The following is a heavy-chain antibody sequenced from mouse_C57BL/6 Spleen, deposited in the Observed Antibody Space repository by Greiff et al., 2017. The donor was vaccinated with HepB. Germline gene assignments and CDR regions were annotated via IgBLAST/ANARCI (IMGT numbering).Heavy chain of an antibody. Sequence: QVQLQQPGAELVKPGASVKLSCKASGYTFTSYWMHWVKQRPRQGLEWIGMIHPNSGSTNYNEKFKSKATLTVDKSSSTAYMQLSSLTSEDSAVYYCARLGYGSSYETWFAYWGQGTLVTVSA. D-gene: IGHD1-1*01. CDR3: ARLGYGSSYETWFAY. CDR1: GYTFTSYW. CDR2: IHPNSGST. J-gene: IGHJ3*01. V-gene: IGHV1-64*01.